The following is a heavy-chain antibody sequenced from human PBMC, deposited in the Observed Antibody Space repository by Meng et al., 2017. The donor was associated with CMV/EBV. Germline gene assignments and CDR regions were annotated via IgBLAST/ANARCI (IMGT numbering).Heavy chain of an antibody. V-gene: IGHV4-39*01. CDR1: GGSISSSNYF. CDR3: ARHNYYGSGSYYNWFDP. D-gene: IGHD3-10*01. Sequence: SETLSLTCSVSGGSISSSNYFWGSIRQPPGKGLEWIGNIYYSGSTYYNPSLKSRVTISVDTSKNQFSLKLSSVTAADTAVYYCARHNYYGSGSYYNWFDPWGQGTLVTVSS. J-gene: IGHJ5*02. CDR2: IYYSGST.